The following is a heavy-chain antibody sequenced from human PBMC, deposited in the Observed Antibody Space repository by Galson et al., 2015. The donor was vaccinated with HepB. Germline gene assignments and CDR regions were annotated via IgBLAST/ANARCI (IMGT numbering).Heavy chain of an antibody. CDR3: ARGGNYYDSSGYQNGYQH. D-gene: IGHD3-22*01. CDR2: INPSGGST. J-gene: IGHJ1*01. V-gene: IGHV1-46*01. Sequence: SVKVSCKASGYTFTSYYMHWVRQAPGQGLEWMGIINPSGGSTSYAQKFQGRVTMTRDTSTSTVYMELSSLRSEDTAVYYCARGGNYYDSSGYQNGYQHWGQGTLVTVSS. CDR1: GYTFTSYY.